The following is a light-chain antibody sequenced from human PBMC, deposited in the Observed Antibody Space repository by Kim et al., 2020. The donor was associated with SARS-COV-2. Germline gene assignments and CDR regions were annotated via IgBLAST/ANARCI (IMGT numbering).Light chain of an antibody. CDR1: QSVSSN. J-gene: IGKJ4*01. CDR3: QQYNNWPGS. CDR2: GAS. V-gene: IGKV3-15*01. Sequence: EIVMTQSPATLSVSPGERATLSRRASQSVSSNLAWYQQKPGQAPRLLIYGASTRATGIPARFSGSGSGTEFTLTISSLQSEDFAVYYCQQYNNWPGSFGGGTKVDIK.